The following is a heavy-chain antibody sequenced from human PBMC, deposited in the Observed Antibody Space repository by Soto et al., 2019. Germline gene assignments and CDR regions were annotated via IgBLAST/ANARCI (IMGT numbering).Heavy chain of an antibody. J-gene: IGHJ3*02. CDR1: GFSFSRHW. CDR3: VRALAGRRNGFDI. V-gene: IGHV3-74*01. D-gene: IGHD6-19*01. Sequence: GGSLRLSCAASGFSFSRHWMHWVRQPPGKGLVWVSRINGNGSTTSDADFVKGRVTISRDNAKNTLYLRMNSLGDEATAVYYCVRALAGRRNGFDIWGQGTVVTVSS. CDR2: INGNGSTT.